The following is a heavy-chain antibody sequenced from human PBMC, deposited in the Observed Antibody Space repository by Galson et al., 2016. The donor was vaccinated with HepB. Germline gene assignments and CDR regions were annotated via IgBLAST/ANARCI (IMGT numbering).Heavy chain of an antibody. D-gene: IGHD5-12*01. V-gene: IGHV1-18*01. CDR1: SDTLSNYG. Sequence: SVKISCKASSDTLSNYGFSWVRQAPGQGLEWMGGVNTYTGDADYPQRFQDRVTMTTDTSTKTAHMELRSLRSDDTAVYYCASRGGYDAFDIWGQGTMITVSS. CDR2: VNTYTGDA. J-gene: IGHJ3*02. CDR3: ASRGGYDAFDI.